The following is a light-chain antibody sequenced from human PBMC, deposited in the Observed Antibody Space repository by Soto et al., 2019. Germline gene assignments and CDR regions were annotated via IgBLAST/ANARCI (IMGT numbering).Light chain of an antibody. Sequence: EIVLTQSPGTLSLSPGERATLSCRASQSVSSSYLAWYQQKPGQAPRLLIYGASSRSTGIPDRFSGSGSGTDFTLTISRLEPEDFAVYYCQQYGSSPMYTFCQGTKLE. J-gene: IGKJ2*01. CDR1: QSVSSSY. CDR3: QQYGSSPMYT. CDR2: GAS. V-gene: IGKV3-20*01.